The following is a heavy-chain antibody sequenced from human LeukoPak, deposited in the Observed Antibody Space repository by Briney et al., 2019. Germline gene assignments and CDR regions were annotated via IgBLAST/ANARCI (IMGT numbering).Heavy chain of an antibody. Sequence: GGSLRLSCAASGFTFSSYAMSWVRQAPGKGLEWVSAISGSGGSTYYADSVKGRFTISRDNSKNTLYLQMNSLRAEDTAVYYCAKDRWIQLWLRYYYYMEVWGKGTTVTVSS. D-gene: IGHD5-18*01. J-gene: IGHJ6*03. CDR3: AKDRWIQLWLRYYYYMEV. V-gene: IGHV3-23*01. CDR2: ISGSGGST. CDR1: GFTFSSYA.